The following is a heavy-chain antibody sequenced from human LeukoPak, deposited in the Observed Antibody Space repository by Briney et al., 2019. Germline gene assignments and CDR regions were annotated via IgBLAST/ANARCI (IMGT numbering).Heavy chain of an antibody. CDR3: ARVTGPNSYYYYYMDV. Sequence: ASVKVSCKASGYTFTSYVISWVRQAPGQGLEWMGWISAYNGNTIYAQKLQGRVTMTTDTSTSTAYMELSSLRSEDTAVYYCARVTGPNSYYYYYMDVWGKGTTVTVSS. D-gene: IGHD7-27*01. CDR1: GYTFTSYV. V-gene: IGHV1-18*01. J-gene: IGHJ6*03. CDR2: ISAYNGNT.